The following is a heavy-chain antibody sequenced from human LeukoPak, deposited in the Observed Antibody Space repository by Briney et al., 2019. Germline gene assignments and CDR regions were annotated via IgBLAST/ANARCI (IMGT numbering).Heavy chain of an antibody. CDR1: GGSISSYY. V-gene: IGHV4-59*01. CDR3: ARSKDILTGYCFDY. Sequence: SETLSLTCTVSGGSISSYYWSWIRRPPGKGLEWIGYIYYSGSTNYNPSLKSRVTISVDKSKNQFSLKLSSVTAADTAVYYCARSKDILTGYCFDYWGQGTLVTVSS. CDR2: IYYSGST. D-gene: IGHD3-9*01. J-gene: IGHJ4*02.